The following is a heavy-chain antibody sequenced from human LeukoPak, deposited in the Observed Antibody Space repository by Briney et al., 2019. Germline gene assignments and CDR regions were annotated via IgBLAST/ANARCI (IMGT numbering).Heavy chain of an antibody. J-gene: IGHJ4*02. CDR2: ISGSGGST. D-gene: IGHD5-12*01. Sequence: PGGSLRLSCAASGFTFSSYEMNWVRQAPGKGLEWVSAISGSGGSTYYADSVKGRFTISRDNSKNTLYLQMNSLRAEDTAVYYCAKSGVIVATAFDYWGQGTLVTVSS. CDR1: GFTFSSYE. V-gene: IGHV3-23*01. CDR3: AKSGVIVATAFDY.